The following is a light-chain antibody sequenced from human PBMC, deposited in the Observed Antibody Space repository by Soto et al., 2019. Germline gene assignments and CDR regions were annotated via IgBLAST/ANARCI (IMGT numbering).Light chain of an antibody. J-gene: IGLJ1*01. Sequence: QSALTQPASLSGSPGQSITISCIGTTSDIGFYNYVSWYQQHPGQAPKLIIYETDRPTGVSGRFSGSKSGSAAALTISGLQAADEADYYCASYRDTNSVVFGTGTKVTVL. CDR2: ET. CDR3: ASYRDTNSVV. V-gene: IGLV2-14*03. CDR1: TSDIGFYNY.